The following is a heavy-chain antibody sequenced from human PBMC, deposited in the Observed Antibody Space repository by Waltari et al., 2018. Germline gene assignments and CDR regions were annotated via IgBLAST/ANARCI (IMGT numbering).Heavy chain of an antibody. CDR2: INPNSGGT. CDR1: GYTFTGYY. Sequence: QVQLVQSGAEVKKPGASVKVSCKASGYTFTGYYMHWVRQAPGQGLEWMGWINPNSGGTNYAQKFQGRVTMTRDTSISTAYMELSRLRSDDTAVYYCAILLWFGERDPGWFDPWGQGTLVTVSS. D-gene: IGHD3-10*01. CDR3: AILLWFGERDPGWFDP. J-gene: IGHJ5*02. V-gene: IGHV1-2*02.